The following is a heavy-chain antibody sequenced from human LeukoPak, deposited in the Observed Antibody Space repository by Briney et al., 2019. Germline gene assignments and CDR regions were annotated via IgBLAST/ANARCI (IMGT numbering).Heavy chain of an antibody. J-gene: IGHJ4*02. CDR3: ARAGNYYDSSGSHAVDY. V-gene: IGHV3-53*01. Sequence: GTLRLSCAASGFTVSSNYMSWVRQAPGKGLEWVSVIYSGGSTYYADSVKGRFTISRDNSKNTLYLQMNSLRAEDTAVYYCARAGNYYDSSGSHAVDYWGQGTLVTVSS. D-gene: IGHD3-22*01. CDR2: IYSGGST. CDR1: GFTVSSNY.